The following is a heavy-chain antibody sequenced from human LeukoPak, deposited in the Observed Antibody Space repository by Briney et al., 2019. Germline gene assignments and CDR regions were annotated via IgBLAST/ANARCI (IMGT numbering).Heavy chain of an antibody. D-gene: IGHD1/OR15-1a*01. CDR2: IYHSGST. Sequence: SETLSLTCNVSGASISNGYYYWSWVRQPAGKGLEWIGRIYHSGSTSYNSSLRSRVTISMDTSKNQFSLKLNSVSASDTAIYYCARYQTGTMFAVWGQGTLVTISS. CDR1: GASISNGYYY. CDR3: ARYQTGTMFAV. V-gene: IGHV4-61*02. J-gene: IGHJ4*02.